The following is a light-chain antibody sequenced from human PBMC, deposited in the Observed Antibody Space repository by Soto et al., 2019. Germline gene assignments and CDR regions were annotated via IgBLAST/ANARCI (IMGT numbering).Light chain of an antibody. Sequence: EIVLTESPATLSLSLWERATLSCRASQSVSSYLAWYHQKPGQAPRLLIYDASNRATGIPARFSGSGSGTDFTLTISSLEPEDFAVHYCQQRSNWLYTFGQGTKVDIK. CDR3: QQRSNWLYT. CDR1: QSVSSY. V-gene: IGKV3-11*01. J-gene: IGKJ2*01. CDR2: DAS.